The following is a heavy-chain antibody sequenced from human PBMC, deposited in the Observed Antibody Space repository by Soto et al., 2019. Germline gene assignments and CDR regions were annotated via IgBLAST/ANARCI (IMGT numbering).Heavy chain of an antibody. CDR1: GFTFDDYA. D-gene: IGHD6-19*01. J-gene: IGHJ4*02. CDR3: AKAPGAVAGSAYFDY. Sequence: EVQLVESGGGLVQPGRSLRLSCAASGFTFDDYAMHWVRQAPGKGLEWVSGISWNSGSIGYADSVKGRFTISRDNAKNSLYLQRISLRAEDTALYYCAKAPGAVAGSAYFDYWGQGTLVTVSS. V-gene: IGHV3-9*01. CDR2: ISWNSGSI.